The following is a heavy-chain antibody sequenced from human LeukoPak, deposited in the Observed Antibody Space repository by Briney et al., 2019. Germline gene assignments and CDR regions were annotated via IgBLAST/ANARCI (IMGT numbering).Heavy chain of an antibody. Sequence: PGGSLRLSCAASGFTFSSYAMSWVRQAPGKGLEWVSAISGSGGSTYYADSVKGRFTISRDNSKNTLYLQMNSLRAEDTAVYYCAKDRVRIAARTYYYYGMDVWGQGTTVTVSS. J-gene: IGHJ6*02. CDR1: GFTFSSYA. V-gene: IGHV3-23*01. CDR2: ISGSGGST. D-gene: IGHD6-6*01. CDR3: AKDRVRIAARTYYYYGMDV.